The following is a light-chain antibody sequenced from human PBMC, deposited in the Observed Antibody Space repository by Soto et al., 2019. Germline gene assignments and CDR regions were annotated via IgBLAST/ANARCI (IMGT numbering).Light chain of an antibody. J-gene: IGKJ4*01. CDR3: QQSGSSPST. V-gene: IGKV3-20*01. CDR2: GAS. Sequence: ENLLTQSPGTLSLSPGERATLSCRASQRVSRGFLAWYQQKPGQAPRLLIHGASSRVNGIPDRFSGSGFGPDFTLTISRLEPEDVAVYYCQQSGSSPSTFGGGTRVTI. CDR1: QRVSRGF.